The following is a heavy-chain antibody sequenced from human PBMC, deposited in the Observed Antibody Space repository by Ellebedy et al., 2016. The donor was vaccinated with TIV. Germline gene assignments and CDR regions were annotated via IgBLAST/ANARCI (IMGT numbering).Heavy chain of an antibody. V-gene: IGHV4-59*01. Sequence: MPGGSLRLSCTVSGGSISSYYWSWIRQPPGTGLEWIGYIYDSGSTNYNPSLKSRVTISVDTSKNQFSLKLRAVTAADTAVYYCARAVRGYSSGWPYWYFDLWGRGTLVTVSS. CDR3: ARAVRGYSSGWPYWYFDL. D-gene: IGHD6-19*01. CDR2: IYDSGST. J-gene: IGHJ2*01. CDR1: GGSISSYY.